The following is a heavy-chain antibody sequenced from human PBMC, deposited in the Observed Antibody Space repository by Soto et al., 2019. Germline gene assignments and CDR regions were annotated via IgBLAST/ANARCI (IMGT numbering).Heavy chain of an antibody. CDR2: INPNSGGT. CDR3: ARILSEEVGALDY. CDR1: GYTFTGYY. D-gene: IGHD1-26*01. J-gene: IGHJ4*02. V-gene: IGHV1-2*02. Sequence: ASVKVSCKASGYTFTGYYMHWVRQAPGQGLEWMGWINPNSGGTNYAQKFQGRVTMTRDTSISTAYMELTSLRSDDTAVYYCARILSEEVGALDYWGQGTLVTVSS.